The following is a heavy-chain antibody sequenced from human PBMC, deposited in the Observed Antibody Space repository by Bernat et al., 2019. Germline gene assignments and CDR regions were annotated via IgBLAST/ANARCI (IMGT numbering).Heavy chain of an antibody. J-gene: IGHJ3*02. V-gene: IGHV1-18*01. D-gene: IGHD1-1*01. CDR2: ISPYNGNT. CDR3: AKGNWNGEYYDAFDI. Sequence: QVQLVQSGAEVQKPGASVKVSCKASGYTFTSYGINWVRQAPGQGLEWMGWISPYNGNTNYAQKLQGRVTMTTDTSTSIAYMELRSLRSDDTAVYYCAKGNWNGEYYDAFDIWGQGTMVTVSS. CDR1: GYTFTSYG.